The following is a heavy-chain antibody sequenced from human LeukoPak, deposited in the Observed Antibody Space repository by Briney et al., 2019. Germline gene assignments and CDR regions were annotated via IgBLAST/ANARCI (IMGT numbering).Heavy chain of an antibody. CDR3: ARGLIVATTNDYFDY. V-gene: IGHV4-34*01. D-gene: IGHD5-12*01. Sequence: SETLSLTCAVYGGSFSGYYWSWIRQPPGKGLEWMGEINHSGSTNYNPSLKSRVTISVDTSKNQFSLKLSSVTAADTAVYYCARGLIVATTNDYFDYWGQGTLVTVSS. CDR2: INHSGST. CDR1: GGSFSGYY. J-gene: IGHJ4*02.